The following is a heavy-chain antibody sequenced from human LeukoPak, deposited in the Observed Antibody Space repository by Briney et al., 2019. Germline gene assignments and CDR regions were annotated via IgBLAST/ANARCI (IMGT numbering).Heavy chain of an antibody. CDR1: GYSFTSYW. CDR3: ARHEYRYGDYSWYFDL. V-gene: IGHV5-51*01. CDR2: IYPGDSDT. D-gene: IGHD4-17*01. Sequence: GESLQISCKGSGYSFTSYWIGWVRQMPGKGLEWMGIIYPGDSDTRYSPSFQGQVTISADKSNSTAYLQWSSLKASDTAMYYCARHEYRYGDYSWYFDLWGRGTLVTVSS. J-gene: IGHJ2*01.